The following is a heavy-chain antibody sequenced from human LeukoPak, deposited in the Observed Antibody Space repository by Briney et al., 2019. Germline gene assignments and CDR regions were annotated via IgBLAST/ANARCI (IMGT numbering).Heavy chain of an antibody. CDR1: GFTVSSNY. Sequence: PGGSLRLSCAASGFTVSSNYMSWVRQAPGKGLEWVSVIYSGGSTYYADSVKGRFTISRDNSKNTLYLQMNSLRAEDTAVYYCATYYGDFKLDGHRPPDYWGQGTLVTVSS. CDR3: ATYYGDFKLDGHRPPDY. CDR2: IYSGGST. J-gene: IGHJ4*02. V-gene: IGHV3-66*01. D-gene: IGHD4-17*01.